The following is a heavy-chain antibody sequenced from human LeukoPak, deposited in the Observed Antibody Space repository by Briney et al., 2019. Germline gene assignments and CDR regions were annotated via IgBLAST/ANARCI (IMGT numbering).Heavy chain of an antibody. J-gene: IGHJ5*02. V-gene: IGHV3-21*04. CDR3: ARGAINYDFWSGYYNWFDP. CDR2: ISDSSRYI. CDR1: GFTFSSYS. D-gene: IGHD3-3*01. Sequence: GGSLRLSCAASGFTFSSYSLNWVRQAPGKGLEWVSSISDSSRYIHYADSMKGRFSISRDNAKNSLYLQMNNLRSEDTAVYYCARGAINYDFWSGYYNWFDPWGQGTLVTVSS.